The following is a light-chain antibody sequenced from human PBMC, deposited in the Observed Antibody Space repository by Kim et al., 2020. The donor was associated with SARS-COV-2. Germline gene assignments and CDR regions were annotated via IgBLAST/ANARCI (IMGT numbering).Light chain of an antibody. Sequence: SYDGNKYQQKPGQAPVLFIYCKNNPPSAIPDRFSGSSSGNTASLTITWAQAEDEAYYYCTSPDSSFKVVFG. CDR2: CKN. CDR1: SYD. J-gene: IGLJ1*01. V-gene: IGLV3-19*01. CDR3: TSPDSSFKVV.